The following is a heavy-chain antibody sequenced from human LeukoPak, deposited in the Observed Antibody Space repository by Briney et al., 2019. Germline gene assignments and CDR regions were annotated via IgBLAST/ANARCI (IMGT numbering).Heavy chain of an antibody. D-gene: IGHD6-13*01. J-gene: IGHJ5*02. V-gene: IGHV1-46*01. CDR1: GYTFTSYY. Sequence: ASVKVSCKASGYTFTSYYMHWVRQAPGQGLEWMGIINPSGGSTSYAQKFQGRVTMTRDTSTSTVYMELSSLRSEDTAVYYCARVCQQLVPANWFDPWGQGTQVTVSS. CDR2: INPSGGST. CDR3: ARVCQQLVPANWFDP.